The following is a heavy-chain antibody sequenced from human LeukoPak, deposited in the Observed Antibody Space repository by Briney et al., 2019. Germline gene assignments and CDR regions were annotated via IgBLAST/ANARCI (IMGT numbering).Heavy chain of an antibody. D-gene: IGHD1-1*01. CDR1: GFTVSNSD. V-gene: IGHV3-13*01. Sequence: HPGGSLRLSCAASGFTVSNSDIHWVRQSTGGGLEWVSTIGVAGDTYYSASEKGRFTISRDNARNSLFLQMFSLKAEDTAVYYCARGPTHLYYGMDVWGPGTTVTVSS. CDR2: IGVAGDT. J-gene: IGHJ6*02. CDR3: ARGPTHLYYGMDV.